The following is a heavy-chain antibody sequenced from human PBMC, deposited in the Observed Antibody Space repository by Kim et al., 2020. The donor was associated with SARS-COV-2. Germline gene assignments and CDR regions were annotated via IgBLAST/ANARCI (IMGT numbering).Heavy chain of an antibody. V-gene: IGHV3-48*02. CDR1: KFTFSAHS. CDR3: ATDPWFGELDVDY. J-gene: IGHJ4*02. Sequence: GGSLRLSCAASKFTFSAHSMNWVRQAPGKGLEWVAYISSSSDMKYYADSVKGRFTISRDNAKNSLYLQMNSLRDEDTAVYYCATDPWFGELDVDYWGQGTLVTVSS. CDR2: ISSSSDMK. D-gene: IGHD3-10*01.